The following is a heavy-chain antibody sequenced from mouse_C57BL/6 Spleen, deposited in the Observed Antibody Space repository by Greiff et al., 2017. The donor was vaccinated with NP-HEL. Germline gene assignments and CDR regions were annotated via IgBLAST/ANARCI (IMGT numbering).Heavy chain of an antibody. CDR1: GYTFTDYE. CDR2: IDPETGGT. V-gene: IGHV1-15*01. J-gene: IGHJ4*01. CDR3: TRRGGYYAMDY. Sequence: VKLMESGAELVRPGASVTLSCKASGYTFTDYEMHWVKQTPVHGLEWIGAIDPETGGTAYNQKFKGKAILTADKSSSTAYMELRSLTSEDSAVYYCTRRGGYYAMDYWGQGTSVTVSS.